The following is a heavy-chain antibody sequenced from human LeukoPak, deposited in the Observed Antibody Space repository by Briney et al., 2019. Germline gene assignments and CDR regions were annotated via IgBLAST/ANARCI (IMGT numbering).Heavy chain of an antibody. CDR2: IYYSGST. V-gene: IGHV4-31*03. D-gene: IGHD1-26*01. CDR1: GGSISSGGYY. J-gene: IGHJ4*02. Sequence: PSQTLSLTCTVSGGSISSGGYYWRWLRQHPGKGLEWIGYIYYSGSTYYNPSLKSRVTISVDTSKNQFSLKLSSVTAADTAVYYCARGNPGSYVFDYWGQGTLVTVSS. CDR3: ARGNPGSYVFDY.